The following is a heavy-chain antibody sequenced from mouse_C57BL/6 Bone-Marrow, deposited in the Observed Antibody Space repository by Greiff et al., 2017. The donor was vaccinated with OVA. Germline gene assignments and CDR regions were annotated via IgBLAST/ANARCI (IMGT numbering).Heavy chain of an antibody. V-gene: IGHV5-17*01. CDR1: GFTFSDYG. D-gene: IGHD1-1*01. CDR3: ARGGYYGSSLPWFAY. Sequence: VHLVESGGGLVKPGGSLKLSCAASGFTFSDYGMHWVRQAPEKGLEWVAYISSGSSTIYYADTVKGRFTISRDNAKNTLFLQMTSLRSEDTAMYYCARGGYYGSSLPWFAYWGQGTLVTVSA. CDR2: ISSGSSTI. J-gene: IGHJ3*01.